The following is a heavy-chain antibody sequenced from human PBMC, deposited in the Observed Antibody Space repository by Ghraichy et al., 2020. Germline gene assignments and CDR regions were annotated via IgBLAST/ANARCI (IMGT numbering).Heavy chain of an antibody. CDR2: INPSGGST. CDR3: ARAPYYYDFWSGYGMDV. D-gene: IGHD3-3*01. J-gene: IGHJ6*02. Sequence: ASVKVSCKASGYTFTSYYMHWVRQAPGQGLEWMGIINPSGGSTSYAQKFQGRVTMTRDTSTSTVYMELSSLRSEDTAVYYCARAPYYYDFWSGYGMDVWGQGTTVTVSS. CDR1: GYTFTSYY. V-gene: IGHV1-46*01.